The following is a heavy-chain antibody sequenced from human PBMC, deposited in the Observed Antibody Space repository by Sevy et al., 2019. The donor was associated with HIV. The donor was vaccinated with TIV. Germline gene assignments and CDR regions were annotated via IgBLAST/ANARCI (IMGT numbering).Heavy chain of an antibody. V-gene: IGHV3-33*01. D-gene: IGHD3-9*01. CDR3: AREDYDILTGYYVSDY. Sequence: GGSLRLTCAASGFTFSSYGMHWVRRAPGKGLEWVAVLWYDGSNKYYADSVKGRFTISRDNSKNTLYLQMNSLRAEDTAVYYCAREDYDILTGYYVSDYWGQGTLVTVSS. J-gene: IGHJ4*02. CDR2: LWYDGSNK. CDR1: GFTFSSYG.